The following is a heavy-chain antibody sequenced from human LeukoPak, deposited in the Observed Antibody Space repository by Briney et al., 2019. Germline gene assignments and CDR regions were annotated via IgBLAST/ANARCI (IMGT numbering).Heavy chain of an antibody. CDR1: GFTFSSYA. CDR2: ISSNGGST. V-gene: IGHV3-64D*06. Sequence: GGSLRLSCSASGFTFSSYAMHWVRQAPGQGLEYVSAISSNGGSTYYADSVKGRFTISRDNSKNTLYLQMSSLRAEDAAVYYCGKDGEEYYYGSGTWYYFDYWGQGTLVTVSS. J-gene: IGHJ4*02. D-gene: IGHD3-10*01. CDR3: GKDGEEYYYGSGTWYYFDY.